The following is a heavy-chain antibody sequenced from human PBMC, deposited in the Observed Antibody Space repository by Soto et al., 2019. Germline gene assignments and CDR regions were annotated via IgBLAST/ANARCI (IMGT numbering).Heavy chain of an antibody. D-gene: IGHD6-19*01. V-gene: IGHV3-30-3*01. Sequence: VQLLESGGGLVQPGGSLRLSCAASGFTFSSYAMSWVRQAPGKGLEWVAVISYNENSKYYADSVKGRFTISRDNPKNTLYVQMSSLRPEDTAVYYCARGGLEQWLAQDHWGQGTLVTVSS. CDR2: ISYNENSK. J-gene: IGHJ4*02. CDR3: ARGGLEQWLAQDH. CDR1: GFTFSSYA.